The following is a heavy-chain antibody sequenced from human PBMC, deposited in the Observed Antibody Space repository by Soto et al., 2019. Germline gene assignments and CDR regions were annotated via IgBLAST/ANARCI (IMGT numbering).Heavy chain of an antibody. Sequence: GGSLRLSCAASGFTFSSYAMSWVRQAPGKGLEWVSAISGSGGSTYYADSVKGRFTISRDNSKNTLYLQMNSLRAEDTAVYYCAKGFDFWSGSNPDYWGQGTLVTVSS. J-gene: IGHJ4*02. CDR2: ISGSGGST. CDR1: GFTFSSYA. D-gene: IGHD3-3*01. V-gene: IGHV3-23*01. CDR3: AKGFDFWSGSNPDY.